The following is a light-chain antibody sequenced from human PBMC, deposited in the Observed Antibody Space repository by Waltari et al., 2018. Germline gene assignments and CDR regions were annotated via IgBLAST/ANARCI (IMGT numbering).Light chain of an antibody. CDR2: AAS. CDR1: QSVRNF. J-gene: IGKJ1*01. Sequence: DIQMTQSPSSLSAFVGDRVTITCRASQSVRNFLNWYQQKPGKAPNLLIYAASTLQTGVPSRFSGSGSGTEFTLSISSLQPEDFAIYFCQQGYMTPRTFGQGTKVEIK. CDR3: QQGYMTPRT. V-gene: IGKV1-39*01.